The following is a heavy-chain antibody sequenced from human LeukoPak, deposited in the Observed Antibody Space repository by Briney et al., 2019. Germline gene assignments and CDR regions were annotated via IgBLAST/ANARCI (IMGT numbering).Heavy chain of an antibody. CDR1: GGSISGYY. Sequence: SETLSLTCTVSGGSISGYYWSWIRQPAGQGLEWIGRIYSNGDTRNNPSLKSRVTMSVDTSKNQLSLKLGPVTAADTAVYYCARAAGAAGGQYFDYWGQGTLVTVSS. D-gene: IGHD6-13*01. CDR2: IYSNGDT. V-gene: IGHV4-4*07. J-gene: IGHJ4*02. CDR3: ARAAGAAGGQYFDY.